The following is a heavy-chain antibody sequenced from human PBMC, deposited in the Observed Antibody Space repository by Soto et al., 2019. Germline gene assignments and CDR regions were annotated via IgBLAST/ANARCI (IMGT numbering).Heavy chain of an antibody. CDR2: IYNDGSTT. J-gene: IGHJ4*02. Sequence: GGSLRLSCAASGFTFSSHWMHWVRQAPGKGLMWVSRIYNDGSTTNYADSVKGRFTISRDNAKNTLYLQMNSLRGEDTAVYYCARGGCSTSTCLDYWGQGTLVTVSS. CDR1: GFTFSSHW. CDR3: ARGGCSTSTCLDY. D-gene: IGHD2-2*01. V-gene: IGHV3-74*01.